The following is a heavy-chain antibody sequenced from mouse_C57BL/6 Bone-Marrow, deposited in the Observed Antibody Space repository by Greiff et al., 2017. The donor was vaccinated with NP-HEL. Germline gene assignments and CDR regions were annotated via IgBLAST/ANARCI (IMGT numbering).Heavy chain of an antibody. Sequence: DVMLVESGGGLVQPGGSLSLSCAASGFTFTDYYMSWVRQPPGKALEWLGFIRNKANGYTTEYSAFVKGRFTISRDNSKSILYLQLKALGAEDSATYYCAINWYFDYWGQGTTLTVAS. V-gene: IGHV7-3*01. J-gene: IGHJ2*01. D-gene: IGHD4-1*02. CDR3: AINWYFDY. CDR2: IRNKANGYTT. CDR1: GFTFTDYY.